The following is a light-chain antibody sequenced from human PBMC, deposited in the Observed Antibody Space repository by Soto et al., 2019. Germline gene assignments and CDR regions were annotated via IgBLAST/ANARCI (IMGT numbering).Light chain of an antibody. V-gene: IGLV2-14*01. CDR2: EVN. CDR3: CSYVGRFTRV. CDR1: SSDVGGYNY. Sequence: QSVLTQPASVSGSPGQSITISCTGTSSDVGGYNYVSWYQQHPGKVPKLIIYEVNNRPSGVPHRFSGSKSGNTASLTISGLQAEDEAYYYCCSYVGRFTRVFGTWTKLTGL. J-gene: IGLJ1*01.